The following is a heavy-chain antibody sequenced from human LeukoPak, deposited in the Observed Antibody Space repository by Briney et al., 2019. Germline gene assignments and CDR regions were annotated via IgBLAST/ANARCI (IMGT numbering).Heavy chain of an antibody. CDR2: IYYSGST. Sequence: SETLSLACTVSGGSITSYYWTWIRQPPGKGLEWIGSIYYSGSTNYNPSLKSRVAISVDTSKNQFFLKLSSVTAADTAVYYCAITTNWLPDAFDIWGQGTMVTVSS. V-gene: IGHV4-59*08. D-gene: IGHD1-1*01. CDR1: GGSITSYY. CDR3: AITTNWLPDAFDI. J-gene: IGHJ3*02.